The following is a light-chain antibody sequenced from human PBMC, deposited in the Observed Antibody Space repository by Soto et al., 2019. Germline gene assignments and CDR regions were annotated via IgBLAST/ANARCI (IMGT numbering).Light chain of an antibody. V-gene: IGLV1-40*01. CDR2: GNN. Sequence: QSVLTQPPSVSGAPGQRVTISCSGSSSNIGAGNAVHWYQHLPGTAPKLLMYGNNNRPSGVPDRFSGSKSGTSASLAITGLQAEDEADYYCQSYDSSLSGTVFGPGTKVTVL. CDR1: SSNIGAGNA. J-gene: IGLJ1*01. CDR3: QSYDSSLSGTV.